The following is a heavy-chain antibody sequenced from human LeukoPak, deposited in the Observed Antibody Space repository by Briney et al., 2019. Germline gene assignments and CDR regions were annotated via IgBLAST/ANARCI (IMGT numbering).Heavy chain of an antibody. CDR2: LSGSGGSV. CDR1: GFTFNNYG. V-gene: IGHV3-23*01. J-gene: IGHJ4*02. Sequence: GGSLRLSCAASGFTFNNYGMSWVRQAPGKGLEWVSGLSGSGGSVWYADSAKGRFTISRDNSKNTLYLQLNSLRAEDTAIYYCVKARGAGSHKDWYFDSWGQGTLVTVSS. CDR3: VKARGAGSHKDWYFDS. D-gene: IGHD1-26*01.